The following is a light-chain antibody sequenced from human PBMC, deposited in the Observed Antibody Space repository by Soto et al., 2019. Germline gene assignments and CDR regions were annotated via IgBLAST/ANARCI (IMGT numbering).Light chain of an antibody. Sequence: DIQMTQSPSSLSASVGDRITITCRASQSIGSYLNWYQHKPGRAPKFLIYAVSTLQSWVPSRFNGSGSATDFTLTISRLEPEDFAVYYCQQYGFPPQTFGQGSKVGIK. V-gene: IGKV1-39*01. CDR3: QQYGFPPQT. CDR2: AVS. J-gene: IGKJ1*01. CDR1: QSIGSY.